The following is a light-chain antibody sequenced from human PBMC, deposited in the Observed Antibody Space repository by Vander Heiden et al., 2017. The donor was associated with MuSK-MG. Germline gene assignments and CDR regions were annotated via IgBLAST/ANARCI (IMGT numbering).Light chain of an antibody. J-gene: IGKJ5*01. CDR3: QQRSNWPRT. Sequence: ELVLTQSPATLSLSPGERATLSCRASQSVSSYLAWYQQKPGQAPRLLIYDASNRATGIPARFSGSGSGTDCTLTISSLEPEDFAVYYCQQRSNWPRTFGQGTRLEIK. CDR2: DAS. CDR1: QSVSSY. V-gene: IGKV3-11*01.